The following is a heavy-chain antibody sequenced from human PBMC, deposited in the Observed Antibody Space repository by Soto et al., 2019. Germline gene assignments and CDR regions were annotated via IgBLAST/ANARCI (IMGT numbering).Heavy chain of an antibody. CDR1: GYTFTSYG. Sequence: GASVKVSCKASGYTFTSYGISWVRQAPGQGLEWMGWISAYNGNTNYAQKLQGRVTITTDKSTSTAYMELSSLRSEDTAVYYCASYRQGELRVSMDVWGKGTTVTVSS. CDR2: ISAYNGNT. J-gene: IGHJ6*03. V-gene: IGHV1-18*01. D-gene: IGHD1-7*01. CDR3: ASYRQGELRVSMDV.